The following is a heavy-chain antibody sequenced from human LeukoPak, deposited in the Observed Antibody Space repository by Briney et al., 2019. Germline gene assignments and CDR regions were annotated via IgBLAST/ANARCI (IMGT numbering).Heavy chain of an antibody. V-gene: IGHV3-30*04. J-gene: IGHJ6*02. CDR1: GITFSSYA. D-gene: IGHD1-26*01. CDR2: ISYDGSIK. Sequence: GGSLRLSCAASGITFSSYAMHWVRQAPGKGLEWVAVISYDGSIKYYADSVKGRFTISRDNSKNTLFLQMNSLRVEDTAVYYCARDVHRGSYYYYGMDVWGQGTTVTVSS. CDR3: ARDVHRGSYYYYGMDV.